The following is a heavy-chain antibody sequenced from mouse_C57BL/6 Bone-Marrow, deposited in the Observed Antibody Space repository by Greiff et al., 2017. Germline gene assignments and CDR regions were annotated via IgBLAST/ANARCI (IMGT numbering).Heavy chain of an antibody. Sequence: VQLKQSGPELVKPGASVKISCKASGYTFTDYYMNWVKQSPGQSLEWIGDINPNNGGTSYNQKFKGKATLTVDNSSTTAYMELRSLTSEDSAVYYCITAYGGQGTLVTVSA. J-gene: IGHJ3*01. D-gene: IGHD1-1*01. CDR1: GYTFTDYY. CDR2: INPNNGGT. V-gene: IGHV1-26*01. CDR3: ITAY.